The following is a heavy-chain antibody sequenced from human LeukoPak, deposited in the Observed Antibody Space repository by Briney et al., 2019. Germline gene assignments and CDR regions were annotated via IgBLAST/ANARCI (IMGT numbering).Heavy chain of an antibody. D-gene: IGHD5-12*01. Sequence: GESLRLSCAASGFTFSSYWMHWVRQAPGKGLVWVSRINTDGRSTSYADSVKGRFTISRDNAKNSVYLQMNSLRPEDTAVYYCSRDRLGGLDLWGQGTLVTVSS. CDR3: SRDRLGGLDL. J-gene: IGHJ5*02. CDR1: GFTFSSYW. CDR2: INTDGRST. V-gene: IGHV3-74*01.